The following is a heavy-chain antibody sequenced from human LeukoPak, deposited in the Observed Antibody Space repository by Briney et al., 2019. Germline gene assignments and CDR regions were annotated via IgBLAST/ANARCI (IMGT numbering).Heavy chain of an antibody. CDR1: GGAFSSYA. Sequence: ASVKISCKASGGAFSSYAISWVRQAPGQGLEWMGRIIPILGIANYAQKFQGRVTITADKSTSTAYMELSSLRSEDTAVYYCAREGQQLVSDWFDPWGQGTLVTVSS. CDR2: IIPILGIA. CDR3: AREGQQLVSDWFDP. V-gene: IGHV1-69*04. D-gene: IGHD6-13*01. J-gene: IGHJ5*02.